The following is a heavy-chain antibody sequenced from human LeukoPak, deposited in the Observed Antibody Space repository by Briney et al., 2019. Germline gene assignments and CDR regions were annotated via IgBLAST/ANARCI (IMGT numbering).Heavy chain of an antibody. J-gene: IGHJ5*02. Sequence: PSETVSLTCSVSGGSISSGGYYWSWIRHHPGKGLEWIGCIYYSGSTYYNPSLKSRVTISVDTSKNQFSLKLSSVTAADTAVYYCARDLNTNWFDPWGQGTLVTVSS. CDR1: GGSISSGGYY. CDR2: IYYSGST. V-gene: IGHV4-31*03. CDR3: ARDLNTNWFDP.